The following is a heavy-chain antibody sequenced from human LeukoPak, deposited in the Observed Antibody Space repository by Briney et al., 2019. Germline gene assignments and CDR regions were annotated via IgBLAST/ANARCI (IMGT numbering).Heavy chain of an antibody. Sequence: SETLSLTCTVSGGSISSSSYYWGWIRQPPGKGLEWIGSIYYSGSTYYNPSLKSRVTISVDTSKNQFSLKLSSVTAADTAVYYCARLHSGYGRRFDPWGQGTLVTVSS. CDR1: GGSISSSSYY. D-gene: IGHD5-12*01. CDR2: IYYSGST. CDR3: ARLHSGYGRRFDP. V-gene: IGHV4-39*01. J-gene: IGHJ5*02.